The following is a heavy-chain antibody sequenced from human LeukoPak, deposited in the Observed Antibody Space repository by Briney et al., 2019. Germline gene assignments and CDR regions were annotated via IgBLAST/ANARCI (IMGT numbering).Heavy chain of an antibody. CDR3: TNHALDY. CDR2: ITPSGSST. V-gene: IGHV3-48*03. D-gene: IGHD2-2*01. CDR1: GFTFSTYE. Sequence: PGGSLRLSCVASGFTFSTYEMHWVRQAPGKGLEWLSYITPSGSSTYYADSVKGRFTISRDNAKSSLYLQMNSLRVEDTAVYYCTNHALDYWGQGTLSPSPQ. J-gene: IGHJ4*02.